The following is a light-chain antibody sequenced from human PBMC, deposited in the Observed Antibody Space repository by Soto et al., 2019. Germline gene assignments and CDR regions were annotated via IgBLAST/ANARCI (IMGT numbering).Light chain of an antibody. J-gene: IGLJ1*01. CDR3: SYFPGSSTLASL. V-gene: IGLV2-14*01. Sequence: QSVRAQPASVSGSPGQSITISCTGSSSDVGGDNYVSWYQQHPDKAPKLMIYEVSNRPSGVSGRFSGSKSGNTASRTISGLQAEDEAVYSCSYFPGSSTLASLFATGPKATVL. CDR1: SSDVGGDNY. CDR2: EVS.